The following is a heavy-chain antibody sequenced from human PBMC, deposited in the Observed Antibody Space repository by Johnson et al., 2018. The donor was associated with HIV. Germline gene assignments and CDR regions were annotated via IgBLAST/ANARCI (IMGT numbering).Heavy chain of an antibody. CDR1: GFTFSNAW. D-gene: IGHD3-22*01. V-gene: IGHV3-15*01. CDR3: TTDSSGYPGAFDI. CDR2: IKSKTDGGTT. J-gene: IGHJ3*02. Sequence: VQLVESGGGVVQPGRSLRLSCAASGFTFSNAWMSWVRQAPGKGLEWVGRIKSKTDGGTTDYAAPVKGRFTISRDDSKNTLYLQMNSLKTEDTAVYYCTTDSSGYPGAFDIWGQGTMVTVSS.